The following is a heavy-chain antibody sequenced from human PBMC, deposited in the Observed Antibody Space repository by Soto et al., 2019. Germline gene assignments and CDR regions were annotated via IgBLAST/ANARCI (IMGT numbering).Heavy chain of an antibody. Sequence: QVQLQQWGAGLLKPSETLSLTCAVYGGSFSGYYWSWIRQPPGKGLEWIGEINHSGSTNYNPSLKSRVTISVDTSKNQFSLKLSSVTAADTAVYYCARAGVTMVRGVIIKITVFDYWGQGTLVTVSS. D-gene: IGHD3-10*01. J-gene: IGHJ4*02. CDR3: ARAGVTMVRGVIIKITVFDY. V-gene: IGHV4-34*01. CDR1: GGSFSGYY. CDR2: INHSGST.